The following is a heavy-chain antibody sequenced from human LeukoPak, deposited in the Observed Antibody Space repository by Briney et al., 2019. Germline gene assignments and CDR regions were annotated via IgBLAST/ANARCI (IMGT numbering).Heavy chain of an antibody. CDR2: IYYSGDT. J-gene: IGHJ6*02. CDR3: ATFPSGQDYYAYSMDV. CDR1: GGALNNKNYY. D-gene: IGHD6-25*01. V-gene: IGHV4-39*07. Sequence: SETLSLTCSVSGGALNNKNYYWGWIRQPPGKGPEWIGSIYYSGDTKYNASFRSRGTISLDTSKNEFSLTLNSVTAADTAVYYCATFPSGQDYYAYSMDVWGQGTTVTVSS.